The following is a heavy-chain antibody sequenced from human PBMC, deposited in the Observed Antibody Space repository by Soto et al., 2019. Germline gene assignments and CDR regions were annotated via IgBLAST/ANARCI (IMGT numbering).Heavy chain of an antibody. CDR2: IYYSGST. V-gene: IGHV4-31*03. CDR1: GGSISSGGYY. J-gene: IGHJ6*02. D-gene: IGHD6-13*01. CDR3: ARDHIAAAGYYYGMDV. Sequence: QVQLQESGPGLVKPSQTLSLTCTVSGGSISSGGYYWSWIRQHPGKGLEWIGYIYYSGSTYYNPSLKSRVTISVDTSKNQFPLKLSSVTAADTAVYYCARDHIAAAGYYYGMDVWGQGTTVTVSS.